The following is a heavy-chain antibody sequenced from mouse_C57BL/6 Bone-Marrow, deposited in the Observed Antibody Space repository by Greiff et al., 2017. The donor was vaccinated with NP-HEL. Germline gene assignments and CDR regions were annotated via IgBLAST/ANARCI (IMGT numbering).Heavy chain of an antibody. CDR2: ILPGSGNT. J-gene: IGHJ2*01. CDR3: ARDYYGSSYFDY. V-gene: IGHV1-9*01. D-gene: IGHD1-1*01. CDR1: GYTFTGNW. Sequence: QVQLQQSGAELMKPGASVKLSCKATGYTFTGNWLEWVKQRPGHGLEWIGEILPGSGNTYYNERFKGKATFTADTSSNTAYMQLSSLTTEDSAIYYCARDYYGSSYFDYWGQGTTLTVSS.